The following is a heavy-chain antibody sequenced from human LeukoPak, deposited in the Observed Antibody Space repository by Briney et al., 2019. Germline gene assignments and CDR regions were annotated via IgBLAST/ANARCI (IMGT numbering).Heavy chain of an antibody. CDR3: AREGTTVTTPYYYYFDY. D-gene: IGHD4-17*01. V-gene: IGHV3-33*01. J-gene: IGHJ4*02. CDR1: GFTFSSYG. CDR2: IWYDGSNK. Sequence: PGGSLRLSCAASGFTFSSYGMHWVRQAPGKGLEWVAVIWYDGSNKYYADSVKGRFTISRDNSKNTLYLQMNSLRAEDTAVYYCAREGTTVTTPYYYYFDYWGQGTLVTVSS.